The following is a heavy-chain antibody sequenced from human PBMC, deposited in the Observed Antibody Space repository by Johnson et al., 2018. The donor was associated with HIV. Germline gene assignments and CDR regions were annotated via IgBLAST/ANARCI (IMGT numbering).Heavy chain of an antibody. CDR3: AKDKARWELLAFEF. D-gene: IGHD1-26*01. V-gene: IGHV3-13*01. Sequence: EVQLVESGGGLVQPGGSLRLSCAASGFTFSSYDMHWVRQATGKGLEWVSAIGTAGDTYYPGSVKGRFTISRDNSKNTLYLQMNSLRAEDTAVYHCAKDKARWELLAFEFWVQGTIVTVSS. J-gene: IGHJ3*01. CDR2: IGTAGDT. CDR1: GFTFSSYD.